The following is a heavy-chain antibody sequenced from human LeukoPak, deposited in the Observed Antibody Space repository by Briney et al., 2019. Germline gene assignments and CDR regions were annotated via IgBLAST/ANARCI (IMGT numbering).Heavy chain of an antibody. CDR1: GYTFTSYA. V-gene: IGHV7-4-1*02. Sequence: EASVKVSCKASGYTFTSYAMNWVRQAPGQGLEWMGWINTNTGNPTYAQGFTGRFVFSLDTSVSTAYLQISSLKAEDTAVYYCARGGVITRTYYYYYYMDVWGKGTTVTVSS. D-gene: IGHD3-16*02. CDR3: ARGGVITRTYYYYYYMDV. J-gene: IGHJ6*03. CDR2: INTNTGNP.